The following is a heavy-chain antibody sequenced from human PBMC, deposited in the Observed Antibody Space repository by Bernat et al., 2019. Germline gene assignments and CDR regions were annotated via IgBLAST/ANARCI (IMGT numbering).Heavy chain of an antibody. CDR1: GFTVSSNY. D-gene: IGHD5-12*01. V-gene: IGHV3-53*01. Sequence: EVQLVESGGGLIQPGGSLRLSCAASGFTVSSNYMTWVRQAPGKGLEWVSLLYSDGTTYYADSVKERFTICRDNSKNTLFLQMNSLRVEDTAGYYCARATESGYDWLYWGQGTLVTVSS. CDR3: ARATESGYDWLY. CDR2: LYSDGTT. J-gene: IGHJ4*02.